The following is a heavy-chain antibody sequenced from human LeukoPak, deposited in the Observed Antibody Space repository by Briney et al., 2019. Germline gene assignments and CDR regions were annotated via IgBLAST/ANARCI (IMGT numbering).Heavy chain of an antibody. D-gene: IGHD6-19*01. CDR3: ARPVGTVAAQYDAFDI. Sequence: VGSLKISCQGSGYSFTSCWIGWVRQMPGKGLEWMGIIYPGDSDTRYSPSFQGQVTISADKSISTAYLQWSSLKASDTAMYYCARPVGTVAAQYDAFDIWGQGTMVTVSS. CDR2: IYPGDSDT. J-gene: IGHJ3*02. CDR1: GYSFTSCW. V-gene: IGHV5-51*01.